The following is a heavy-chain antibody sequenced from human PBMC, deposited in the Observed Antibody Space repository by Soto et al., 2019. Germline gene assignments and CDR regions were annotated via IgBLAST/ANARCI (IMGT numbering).Heavy chain of an antibody. V-gene: IGHV1-58*01. D-gene: IGHD2-8*01. J-gene: IGHJ6*02. Sequence: EASVKVSCKASGFTFTSSAVQWVRQARGQRLEWIGWIVVGSGNTNYAQKFQDRVSMTIDTSTGTAYMELRSLTSDDTAIYYCAKNGQPPYYYYGLDVWGQGTKVTGSS. CDR3: AKNGQPPYYYYGLDV. CDR1: GFTFTSSA. CDR2: IVVGSGNT.